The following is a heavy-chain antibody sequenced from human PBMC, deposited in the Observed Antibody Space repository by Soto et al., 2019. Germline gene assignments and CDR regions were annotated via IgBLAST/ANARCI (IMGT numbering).Heavy chain of an antibody. J-gene: IGHJ6*02. D-gene: IGHD6-13*01. CDR1: GGSISSGRYS. CDR2: MYESGST. CDR3: ARAGGYSRTTPNPRAYDMDV. V-gene: IGHV4-30-2*01. Sequence: PSETLSLTCAVSGGSISSGRYSWSWIRQPTGKGLEWIEYMYESGSTYYTDSVKGQFTISRDNARNSLYLQMNRLRAEDTAVYYCARAGGYSRTTPNPRAYDMDVWGQGTTVTVSS.